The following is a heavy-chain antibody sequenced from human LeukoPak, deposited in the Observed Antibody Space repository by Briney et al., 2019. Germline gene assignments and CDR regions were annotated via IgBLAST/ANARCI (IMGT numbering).Heavy chain of an antibody. V-gene: IGHV4-38-2*01. CDR3: ARASRPSNSWFDP. J-gene: IGHJ5*02. CDR1: GHSFSSDSF. D-gene: IGHD6-6*01. CDR2: IHERGST. Sequence: PSETLSLTCGVSGHSFSSDSFWGWIRQPPGQGLEWIGSIHERGSTFYNPSLKSRVTISTDTSKNQFSLNVNSVTAADTAVYYCARASRPSNSWFDPWGRGTVVTVSS.